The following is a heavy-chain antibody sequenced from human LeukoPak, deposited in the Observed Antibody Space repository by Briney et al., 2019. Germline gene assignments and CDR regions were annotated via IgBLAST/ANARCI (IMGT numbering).Heavy chain of an antibody. J-gene: IGHJ4*02. CDR2: INPNSGGT. CDR1: GYTFTGYY. Sequence: ASVKVSCKASGYTFTGYYMHWVRQAPGQGLEWMGWINPNSGGTNYAQKFQGRVTMTRDTSISTDYMELSRLRSDDTAVYYCASIYGGNYYFDYWGQGTLVTVSS. D-gene: IGHD4-23*01. CDR3: ASIYGGNYYFDY. V-gene: IGHV1-2*02.